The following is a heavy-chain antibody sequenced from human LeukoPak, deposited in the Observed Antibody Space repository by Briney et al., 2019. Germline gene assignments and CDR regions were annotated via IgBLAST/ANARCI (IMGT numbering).Heavy chain of an antibody. V-gene: IGHV4-59*01. D-gene: IGHD3-10*01. CDR3: ARSALDTSGSYYVPQPFDY. CDR1: GCPFSTYC. J-gene: IGHJ4*02. Sequence: SETLSLTCTVSGCPFSTYCWSWFRQPPGKGLEWIGYVYYNGRTNYNPSLKRRVTISVDTSKNQFSLKLTSVTAAETAVYYCARSALDTSGSYYVPQPFDYWGQGTLVTVSS. CDR2: VYYNGRT.